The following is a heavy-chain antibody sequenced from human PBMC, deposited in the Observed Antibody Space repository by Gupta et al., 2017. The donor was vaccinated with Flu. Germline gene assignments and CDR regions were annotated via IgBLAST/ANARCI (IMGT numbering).Heavy chain of an antibody. D-gene: IGHD5-18*01. J-gene: IGHJ3*02. Sequence: EVQLVESGGGLVQPGRSLRLSCAASGFTFDDYAMHWVRQAPGKGLEWVSGISWNSGSIGYADSVKGRFTISRDNAKNSLYLQMNSLRAEDTALYYCAKSDTAMVKRSAFDIWGQGTMVTVSS. CDR3: AKSDTAMVKRSAFDI. CDR2: ISWNSGSI. CDR1: GFTFDDYA. V-gene: IGHV3-9*01.